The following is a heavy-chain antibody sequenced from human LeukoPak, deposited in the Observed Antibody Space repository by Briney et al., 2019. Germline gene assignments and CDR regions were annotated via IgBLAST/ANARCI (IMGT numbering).Heavy chain of an antibody. V-gene: IGHV5-10-1*01. CDR2: IDPSDSYT. CDR1: GYSFTSYW. D-gene: IGHD3-10*01. J-gene: IGHJ6*04. Sequence: GESLRISCKGSGYSFTSYWISWVRQMPGKGLERMGRIDPSDSYTNYSPSFQGHVTISADKSISTAYLQWSSLKASDTAMYYCARQYYGSGSYYNVGYYYYGMDVWGKGTTVTVSS. CDR3: ARQYYGSGSYYNVGYYYYGMDV.